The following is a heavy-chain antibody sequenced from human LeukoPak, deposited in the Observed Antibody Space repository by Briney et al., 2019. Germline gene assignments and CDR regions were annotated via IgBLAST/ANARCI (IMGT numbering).Heavy chain of an antibody. CDR3: AKVYGSGPPVYYYYYGMDV. CDR2: ISYDGSNK. D-gene: IGHD3-10*01. CDR1: GFTFSSYG. Sequence: GGSLRLSCAASGFTFSSYGMHWVRQAPGKGLEWVAVISYDGSNKYYADSVKGRFTISRDNSKNTLYLQMNSLRAEDTAVYYCAKVYGSGPPVYYYYYGMDVWGQGTRSPSP. V-gene: IGHV3-30*18. J-gene: IGHJ6*02.